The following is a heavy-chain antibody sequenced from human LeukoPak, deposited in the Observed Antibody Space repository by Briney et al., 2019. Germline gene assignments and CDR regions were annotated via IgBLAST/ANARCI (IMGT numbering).Heavy chain of an antibody. Sequence: GESLKISCKGSACSFTNYGIDWVRQMPGKGLEWMGIIYPGDSDTTYSPSFQGQVTFSADKSISTAYLQWSSLKASNTAMYYCARHASGYAADSFDYWGQGSLVTVSS. J-gene: IGHJ4*02. CDR1: ACSFTNYG. CDR2: IYPGDSDT. CDR3: ARHASGYAADSFDY. D-gene: IGHD3-22*01. V-gene: IGHV5-51*01.